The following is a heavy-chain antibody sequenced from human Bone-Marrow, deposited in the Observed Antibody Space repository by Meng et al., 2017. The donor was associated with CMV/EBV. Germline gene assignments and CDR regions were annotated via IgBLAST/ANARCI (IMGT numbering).Heavy chain of an antibody. V-gene: IGHV1-46*01. J-gene: IGHJ4*02. CDR2: VDPSGDTT. Sequence: ASVKVSCKASGGTFSSYAISWVRQAPGQGLEWMGIVDPSGDTTTYAQKFQGRVTMTRDTSTSTVYMELSSLRSEDTAMYFCARDLRVAGYFDYWGQGKLVNVAS. CDR1: GGTFSSYA. D-gene: IGHD6-19*01. CDR3: ARDLRVAGYFDY.